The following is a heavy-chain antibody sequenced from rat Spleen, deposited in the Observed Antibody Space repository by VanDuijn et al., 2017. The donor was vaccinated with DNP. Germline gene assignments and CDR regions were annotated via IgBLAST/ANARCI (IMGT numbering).Heavy chain of an antibody. Sequence: EVQLVESGGGSVQPGRSLKLSCVASGFTFNKYWMTWIRQVPGKGLEWVAAISSSGGNTYYPDSVKGRFTISRDNAKNTLYLQMDSLRSEDTATYYCARHWGGSYTARFAFWGQGTLVTVSS. J-gene: IGHJ3*01. CDR1: GFTFNKYW. D-gene: IGHD1-2*01. CDR2: ISSSGGNT. CDR3: ARHWGGSYTARFAF. V-gene: IGHV5-31*01.